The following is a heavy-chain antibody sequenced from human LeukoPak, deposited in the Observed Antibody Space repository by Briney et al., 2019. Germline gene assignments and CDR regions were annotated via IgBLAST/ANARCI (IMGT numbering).Heavy chain of an antibody. CDR3: ARVNYYDSSGYYAYYYYMDV. D-gene: IGHD3-22*01. CDR1: GGSISSYY. Sequence: SETLSLTCTVSGGSISSYYWSWIRQPAGKGLEWIGRIYTSGSTNYNPSLKSRVTISVDKSKNQFSLKLSSVTAADTAVYYCARVNYYDSSGYYAYYYYMDVWSKETTVTVSS. J-gene: IGHJ6*03. CDR2: IYTSGST. V-gene: IGHV4-4*07.